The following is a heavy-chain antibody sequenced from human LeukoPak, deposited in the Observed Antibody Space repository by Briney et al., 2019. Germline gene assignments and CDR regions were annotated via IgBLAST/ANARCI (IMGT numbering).Heavy chain of an antibody. V-gene: IGHV7-4-1*02. D-gene: IGHD3-9*01. CDR3: AARGHFDWLLYPSDFDY. J-gene: IGHJ4*02. CDR1: GYTFTSYA. CDR2: INTNTGNP. Sequence: ASVKVSCKASGYTFTSYAMNWVRQAPGQGLEWMGWINTNTGNPTYARGFTGRFVFSLDTSVSTAYLQISSLKAEDTAVYYCAARGHFDWLLYPSDFDYWGQGTLVTVAS.